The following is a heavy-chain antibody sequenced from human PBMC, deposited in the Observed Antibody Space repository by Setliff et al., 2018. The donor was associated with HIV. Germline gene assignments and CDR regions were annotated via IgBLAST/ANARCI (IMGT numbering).Heavy chain of an antibody. D-gene: IGHD3-16*01. CDR1: GFSISTGHY. CDR2: ISHGGSA. V-gene: IGHV4-38-2*02. CDR3: ARGRGPVGGDAIDI. J-gene: IGHJ3*02. Sequence: KPSETLSLTCTVSGFSISTGHYWGWVRQSPGKGLEWIGEISHGGSANYNPSLKSRVTISEDTSKNQFSLKLKSATAADTAVYYCARGRGPVGGDAIDIWGQGTMVTVSS.